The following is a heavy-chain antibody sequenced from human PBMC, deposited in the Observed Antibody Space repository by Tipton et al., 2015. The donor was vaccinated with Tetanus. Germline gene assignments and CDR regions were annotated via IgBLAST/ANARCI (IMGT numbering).Heavy chain of an antibody. V-gene: IGHV1-69*06. Sequence: QLVQSGAEVKKPGSSMKVSCKVAGGPFSNYAISWVRQASGQGLEWMGGIIPILSPPNYAQKFQGGITITADKSTTTAYMGLSGLRSGDTAVYFFARVGSPSIHSRYYFAHWGQGTLVTVSS. J-gene: IGHJ4*02. CDR1: GGPFSNYA. CDR3: ARVGSPSIHSRYYFAH. D-gene: IGHD1-26*01. CDR2: IIPILSPP.